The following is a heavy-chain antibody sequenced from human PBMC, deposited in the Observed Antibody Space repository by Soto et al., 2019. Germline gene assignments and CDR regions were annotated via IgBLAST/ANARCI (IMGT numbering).Heavy chain of an antibody. Sequence: VQLVESGGGLVKPGESLRLSCTASGFNFGAFSLSWVRQAPGKGLEWVSSIDPTSNEIHYADSVEGRFSVYRDSTKNSLYLQMISLRFEDTGVYYCARDYLTGDPREAFDSWGQGTLVTVSS. CDR2: IDPTSNEI. V-gene: IGHV3-21*01. J-gene: IGHJ4*02. D-gene: IGHD7-27*01. CDR1: GFNFGAFS. CDR3: ARDYLTGDPREAFDS.